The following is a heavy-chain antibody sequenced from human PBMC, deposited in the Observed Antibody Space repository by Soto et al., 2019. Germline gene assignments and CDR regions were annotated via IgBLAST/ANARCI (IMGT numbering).Heavy chain of an antibody. CDR1: GYRFTAYY. CDR2: INPSSGVS. CDR3: ARSPPLRECPGGDCSHFDF. Sequence: QVQLVQSGAEVQKPGASVKVSCKASGYRFTAYYMHWVRQAPGQGLEWMAIINPSSGVSTYAQRLQGRFTMTRDTSTSTVYMELSRLRSEDTVVYYCARSPPLRECPGGDCSHFDFWGQGTLVTVSS. V-gene: IGHV1-46*04. D-gene: IGHD2-21*02. J-gene: IGHJ4*02.